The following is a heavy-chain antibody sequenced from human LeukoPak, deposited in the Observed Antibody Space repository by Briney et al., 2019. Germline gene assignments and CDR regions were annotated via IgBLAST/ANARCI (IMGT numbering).Heavy chain of an antibody. CDR2: IIPIFGTA. CDR1: GGTFSSYA. CDR3: ARGPFHGDYPLDAAFDI. D-gene: IGHD4-17*01. Sequence: ASVEVSCKASGGTFSSYAISWVRQAPGQGLEWMGRIIPIFGTANYAQKFQGRVTITTDESTSTAYMELSSLRSEDTAVYYCARGPFHGDYPLDAAFDIWGQGTMVTVSS. J-gene: IGHJ3*02. V-gene: IGHV1-69*05.